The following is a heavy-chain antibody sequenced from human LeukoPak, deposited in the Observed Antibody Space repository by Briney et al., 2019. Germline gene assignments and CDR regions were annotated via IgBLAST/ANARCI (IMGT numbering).Heavy chain of an antibody. D-gene: IGHD2-2*01. V-gene: IGHV3-48*01. J-gene: IGHJ5*02. Sequence: AGGSLRLSCAASGFTFSSYSMNWVRQAPGKGLEWVSYISSSSSTIYYADSVEGRFTISRDNAKNSLYLQMNSLRAEDTAVYYCARDGGCSSTSCYSSFNWFDPWGQGTLVTVSS. CDR2: ISSSSSTI. CDR1: GFTFSSYS. CDR3: ARDGGCSSTSCYSSFNWFDP.